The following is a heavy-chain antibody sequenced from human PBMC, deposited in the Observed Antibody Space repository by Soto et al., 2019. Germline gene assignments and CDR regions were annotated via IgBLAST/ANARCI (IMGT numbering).Heavy chain of an antibody. CDR2: IGTAGDT. D-gene: IGHD3-3*01. CDR1: GFTFSSYD. J-gene: IGHJ5*02. V-gene: IGHV3-13*01. Sequence: EVHLVESGGGLVQPGGSLRLSCAASGFTFSSYDMHWVRQATGKGLEWVSAIGTAGDTYYPGSVKGRFTISRENAKNSLYLQMNSLRAGDKAVYYCARGVVPRGWFDPWGQGTLVTVSS. CDR3: ARGVVPRGWFDP.